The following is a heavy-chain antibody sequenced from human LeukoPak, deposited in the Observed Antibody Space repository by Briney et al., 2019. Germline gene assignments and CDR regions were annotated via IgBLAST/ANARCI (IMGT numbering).Heavy chain of an antibody. D-gene: IGHD3-22*01. V-gene: IGHV4-59*08. CDR3: ARGRKGSYDSSGPAYYYYGMDV. J-gene: IGHJ6*02. CDR2: MYYSGST. Sequence: SETLSLTCTVPGGSIRAYYWSWLRQPPGRGLEWIGYMYYSGSTNYNPSLKSRVTISADTSKNQFSLKLSSVTAADTAVYYCARGRKGSYDSSGPAYYYYGMDVGAKGPRSPSP. CDR1: GGSIRAYY.